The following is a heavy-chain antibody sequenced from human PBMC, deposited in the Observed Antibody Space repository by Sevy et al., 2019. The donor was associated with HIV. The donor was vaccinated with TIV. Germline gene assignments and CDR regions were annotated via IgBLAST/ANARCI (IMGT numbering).Heavy chain of an antibody. CDR2: ISSSSYI. D-gene: IGHD2-15*01. V-gene: IGHV3-21*01. Sequence: GGSLRLSCAASGFTFSSYSMNWVRQAPGKGLEWVSSISSSSYIYYADSVKGRFTISRDNAKNSLYLQMNSLRAEDTAVYYCASLMVVAALNWFDPWGQGTLVTVSS. J-gene: IGHJ5*02. CDR3: ASLMVVAALNWFDP. CDR1: GFTFSSYS.